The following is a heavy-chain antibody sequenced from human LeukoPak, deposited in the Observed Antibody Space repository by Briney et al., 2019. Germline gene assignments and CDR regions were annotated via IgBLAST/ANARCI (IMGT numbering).Heavy chain of an antibody. CDR2: INIDGTKT. CDR3: ARSCSGTTCYHDFFDY. J-gene: IGHJ4*02. CDR1: GFNFSRYW. Sequence: PGGSLRLSCVASGFNFSRYWMHWVRQVPGKGLVWVSRINIDGTKTRYAESVKGRFTFSRDNAKNTLYLQMNSLRPEDTAVYYCARSCSGTTCYHDFFDYWGQGTLVTVSS. V-gene: IGHV3-74*01. D-gene: IGHD2-2*01.